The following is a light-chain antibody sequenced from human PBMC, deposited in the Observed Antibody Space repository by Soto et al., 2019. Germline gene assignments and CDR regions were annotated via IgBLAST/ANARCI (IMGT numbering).Light chain of an antibody. CDR1: QSVRSSY. V-gene: IGKV3D-20*02. CDR3: QQLNSYPIT. Sequence: LXCXXSQSVRSSYLAWYQQKPGQAPRLLIYGASSRATGIPDTFSGSGSGTDFTLTISRLEPEDFATYFCQQLNSYPITFGQGTRLEIK. J-gene: IGKJ5*01. CDR2: GAS.